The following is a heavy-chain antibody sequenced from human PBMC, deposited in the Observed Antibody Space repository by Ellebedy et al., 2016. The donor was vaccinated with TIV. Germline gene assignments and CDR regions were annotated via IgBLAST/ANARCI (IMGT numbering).Heavy chain of an antibody. CDR1: GFTFSNYA. Sequence: GESLKISCAASGFTFSNYAMSWVRRIPGKGLGWVSLISGNGEYTYYADSVKGRLTISRDNSMDTLYLQMNSLRAEDTAVYYCARDRRKFRADFDYWGQGTLVTVSS. J-gene: IGHJ4*02. CDR3: ARDRRKFRADFDY. V-gene: IGHV3-23*01. CDR2: ISGNGEYT.